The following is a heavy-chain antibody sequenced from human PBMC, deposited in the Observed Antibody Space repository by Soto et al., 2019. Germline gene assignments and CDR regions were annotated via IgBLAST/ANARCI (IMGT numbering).Heavy chain of an antibody. CDR1: GFTFSSYG. CDR2: IWYDGSNK. D-gene: IGHD3-9*01. CDR3: ARVLPYYDILTGYGIDY. Sequence: GGSLRLSCAASGFTFSSYGMHWVRQAPGKGLEWVAVIWYDGSNKYYADSVKGRFTISRDNSKNTLYLQMNSLRAEDTAVYYCARVLPYYDILTGYGIDYWGQGTLVTVSS. J-gene: IGHJ4*02. V-gene: IGHV3-33*01.